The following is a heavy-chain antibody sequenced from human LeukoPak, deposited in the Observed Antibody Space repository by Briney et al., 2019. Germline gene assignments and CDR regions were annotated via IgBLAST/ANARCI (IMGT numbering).Heavy chain of an antibody. CDR2: IYTSGST. J-gene: IGHJ5*02. V-gene: IGHV4-61*02. Sequence: SETLSLTCTVSGGPISSGSYYWSWIRQPAGKELEWIGRIYTSGSTNYNPSLKSRVTISVDTSKNQFSLKLSSVTAADTAVYYCARGDYCSSTSCYSDRFDPWGQGTLVTVSS. CDR3: ARGDYCSSTSCYSDRFDP. D-gene: IGHD2-2*01. CDR1: GGPISSGSYY.